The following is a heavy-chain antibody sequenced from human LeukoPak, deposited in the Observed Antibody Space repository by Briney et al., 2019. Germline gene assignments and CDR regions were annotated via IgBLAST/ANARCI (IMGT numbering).Heavy chain of an antibody. Sequence: GASVKVSCKASGYTFTSYGISWVRQAPGQGLEWMGWISAYNGNTNYAQKFQGRVTMTRDTSISTAYMELSGLRSDDTAVYYCARVYYGSGSYYWFDPWGQGTLVTVSS. CDR3: ARVYYGSGSYYWFDP. CDR1: GYTFTSYG. CDR2: ISAYNGNT. V-gene: IGHV1-18*01. D-gene: IGHD3-10*01. J-gene: IGHJ5*02.